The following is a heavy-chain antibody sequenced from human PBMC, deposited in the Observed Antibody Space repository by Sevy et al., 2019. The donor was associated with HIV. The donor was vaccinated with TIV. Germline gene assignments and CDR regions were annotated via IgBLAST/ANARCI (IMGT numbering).Heavy chain of an antibody. CDR2: IKSKIDGETT. CDR3: ATAPVYYDSAPFDY. Sequence: GGSLRLSCAVSGFTFNNAWMNWVRQAPGTGLQWVGLIKSKIDGETTDYAAPVKGRFTISRDDSKNTLYLQMNSLKIEDTAVYYCATAPVYYDSAPFDYWGPGTLVTVSS. D-gene: IGHD3-22*01. J-gene: IGHJ4*02. CDR1: GFTFNNAW. V-gene: IGHV3-15*01.